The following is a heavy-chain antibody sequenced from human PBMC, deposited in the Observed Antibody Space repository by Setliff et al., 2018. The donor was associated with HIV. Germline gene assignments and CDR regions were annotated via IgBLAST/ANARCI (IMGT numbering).Heavy chain of an antibody. V-gene: IGHV1-69*10. CDR2: IIPIVGQT. CDR1: GGTFGSYA. J-gene: IGHJ3*02. Sequence: ASVKVSCKASGGTFGSYAIHWVRQAPGQGLGWMGGIIPIVGQTNYAQKFLGRFTITADTSTNTAFMELTSLTSEDTAFYYCARAYRPRALDIWGQGTMVTVS. CDR3: ARAYRPRALDI. D-gene: IGHD1-26*01.